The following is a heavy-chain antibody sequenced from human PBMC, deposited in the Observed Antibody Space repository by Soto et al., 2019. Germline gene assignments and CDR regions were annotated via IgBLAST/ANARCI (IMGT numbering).Heavy chain of an antibody. CDR2: IYYSGST. J-gene: IGHJ4*02. CDR1: GGSISSYY. CDR3: ARHLWYSSGWYGGNDY. V-gene: IGHV4-59*08. Sequence: SETLSLTCTVSGGSISSYYWSWIRQPPGKGLEWIGYIYYSGSTNYNPSLKSRVTISVDTSKNQFSLKLSSVTAADTAVYYCARHLWYSSGWYGGNDYWGQGTLVTVSS. D-gene: IGHD6-19*01.